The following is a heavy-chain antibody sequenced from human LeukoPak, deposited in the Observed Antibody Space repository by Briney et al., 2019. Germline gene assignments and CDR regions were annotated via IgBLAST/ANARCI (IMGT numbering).Heavy chain of an antibody. J-gene: IGHJ6*02. D-gene: IGHD3-10*02. CDR2: ISWNSGSI. V-gene: IGHV3-9*01. CDR1: GFTFDDYA. Sequence: GRSLRLSCAASGFTFDDYAMHWVRQAPGKGLEWVSGISWNSGSIGYADSVKGRFTISRDNAKNSLYLQMNSLRAEDTALYYCAKDLFRGASRRIYYYGVDVWGQGTTVTVSS. CDR3: AKDLFRGASRRIYYYGVDV.